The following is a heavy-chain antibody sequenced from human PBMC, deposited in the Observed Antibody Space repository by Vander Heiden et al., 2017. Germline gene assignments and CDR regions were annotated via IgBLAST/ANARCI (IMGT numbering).Heavy chain of an antibody. D-gene: IGHD4-4*01. CDR2: ISGSGGST. Sequence: EVQRLESGGGLVQPGGSLRLCCGASGFTFSGYAMSWVRQAPGKGLEWVLAISGSGGSTYYADSVKGRFTISRDNSKNTLYLQMNSLRAEDTAVYYCAKVNGRQFIRYYFDYWGQGTLVTVSS. CDR1: GFTFSGYA. V-gene: IGHV3-23*01. CDR3: AKVNGRQFIRYYFDY. J-gene: IGHJ4*02.